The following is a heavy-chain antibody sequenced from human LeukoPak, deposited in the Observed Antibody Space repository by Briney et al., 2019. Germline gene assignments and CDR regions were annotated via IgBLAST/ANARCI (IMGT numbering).Heavy chain of an antibody. J-gene: IGHJ6*03. Sequence: GGSLRLSCAASGFAFSNFAMSWVRQAPGKGLEWVSAMSGSGDGTYYADSVKGRFTISRDNSKNTLFLQMVSLRAEDTAVYYCAKFEGALLGNYYMDVWGKGTTVTVSS. CDR2: MSGSGDGT. CDR1: GFAFSNFA. CDR3: AKFEGALLGNYYMDV. V-gene: IGHV3-23*01.